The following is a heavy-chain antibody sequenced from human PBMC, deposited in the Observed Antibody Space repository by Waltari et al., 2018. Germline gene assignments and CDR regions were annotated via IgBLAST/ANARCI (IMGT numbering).Heavy chain of an antibody. J-gene: IGHJ3*02. CDR1: GFTVSSNY. CDR2: IYSGGST. Sequence: EVQLVESGGGLVQPGGSLRLSCAASGFTVSSNYMSWVRQAPGKGLEWVSVIYSGGSTYYADSVKGRFTISRDNSKNTLYLQMNSLRAEDTAVYYCARARITMIVPGPQDAFDIWGQGTMDTVSS. D-gene: IGHD3-22*01. CDR3: ARARITMIVPGPQDAFDI. V-gene: IGHV3-66*02.